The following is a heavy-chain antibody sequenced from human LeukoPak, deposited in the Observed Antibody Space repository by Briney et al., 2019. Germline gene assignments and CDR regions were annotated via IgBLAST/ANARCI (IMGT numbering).Heavy chain of an antibody. CDR1: GGSISNYH. J-gene: IGHJ4*02. D-gene: IGHD6-19*01. CDR2: IHTSGST. Sequence: SETLSLTCTVSGGSISNYHWSWIRQPAGKGLEWIGQIHTSGSTNYNPPLKSRVTMSIDTPENQLSLTIRSVTAADTAVYYCARRDISSVWSFDYWGQGTLVTVSS. CDR3: ARRDISSVWSFDY. V-gene: IGHV4-4*07.